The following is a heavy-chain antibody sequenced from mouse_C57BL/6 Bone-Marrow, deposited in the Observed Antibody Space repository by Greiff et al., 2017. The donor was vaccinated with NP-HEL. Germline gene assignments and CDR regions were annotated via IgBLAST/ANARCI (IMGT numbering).Heavy chain of an antibody. V-gene: IGHV1-50*01. CDR3: ARSGLGAY. CDR2: IDPSDSYT. J-gene: IGHJ3*01. Sequence: QVQLQQPGAELVKPGASVKLSCKASGYTFTSYWMQWVKQRPGQGLEWIGEIDPSDSYTNYNQKFKGKATLTVDTSSSTAYMQLSSLTSEDSAVYYCARSGLGAYWGQGTLSLSLQ. CDR1: GYTFTSYW. D-gene: IGHD2-2*01.